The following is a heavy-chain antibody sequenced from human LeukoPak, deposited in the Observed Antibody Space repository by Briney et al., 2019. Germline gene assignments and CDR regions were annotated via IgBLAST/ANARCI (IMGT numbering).Heavy chain of an antibody. V-gene: IGHV3-23*01. J-gene: IGHJ4*02. CDR1: GFTFSSYA. Sequence: GGSLRLSCAASGFTFSSYAMSWVRQAPGKGLEWVSAISGSGGSTYYADSVKGRFTISRDNSKNTLYLQMNSLRAEDTAVYYGAKDQLYNWNYYWGQGTLVTVSS. CDR3: AKDQLYNWNYY. D-gene: IGHD1-7*01. CDR2: ISGSGGST.